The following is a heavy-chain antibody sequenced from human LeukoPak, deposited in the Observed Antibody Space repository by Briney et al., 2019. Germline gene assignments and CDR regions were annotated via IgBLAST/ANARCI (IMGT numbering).Heavy chain of an antibody. V-gene: IGHV3-23*01. CDR3: AKQLGYCSDGSCYFPY. Sequence: GGSLRLSCAASGVTFSSSAMSWVRQAPGKGLEWVSAISDNGGYTYYADSVQGRFTISRDNSKSTLCLQMNSLRAEDTAVYYCAKQLGYCSDGSCYFPYWGQGTLVTVSS. CDR2: ISDNGGYT. J-gene: IGHJ4*02. D-gene: IGHD2-15*01. CDR1: GVTFSSSA.